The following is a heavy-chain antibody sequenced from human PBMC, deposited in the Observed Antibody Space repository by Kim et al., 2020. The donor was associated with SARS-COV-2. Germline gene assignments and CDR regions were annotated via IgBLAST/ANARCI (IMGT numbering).Heavy chain of an antibody. V-gene: IGHV4-59*13. D-gene: IGHD3-3*01. J-gene: IGHJ4*02. CDR3: ARAPPATIFGVVTAFDY. Sequence: SETLSLTCTVSGGSISSYYWSWIRQPPGKGLEWVGYIYYSGSTNYNPSLTRRVTISVDTAKNQFSLKLSSVTAADTAVYYCARAPPATIFGVVTAFDYWGQGTLVTVSS. CDR1: GGSISSYY. CDR2: IYYSGST.